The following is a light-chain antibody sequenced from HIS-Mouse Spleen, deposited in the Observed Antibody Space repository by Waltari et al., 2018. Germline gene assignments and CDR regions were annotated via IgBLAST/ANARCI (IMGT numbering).Light chain of an antibody. CDR2: AAS. Sequence: DIQLTQSPSFLSASVGDRDTITCRASQGISSYLAWYQQKPGKAPKLLIYAASTLQSGVPSRFSGSGSGTEFTLTISSLQPEDFATYYCQQLNSYPPMFGQGTKVEIK. V-gene: IGKV1-9*01. CDR3: QQLNSYPPM. J-gene: IGKJ1*01. CDR1: QGISSY.